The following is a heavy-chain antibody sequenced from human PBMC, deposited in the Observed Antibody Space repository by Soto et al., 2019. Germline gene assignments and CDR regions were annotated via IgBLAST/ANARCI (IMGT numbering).Heavy chain of an antibody. Sequence: EVRLVEAGGGLKQPGGSLRLSCAASGFTFKESAMNWVRQAPGKGLEWVASISDTGASTWYAESVRGRLSISRDNYKNTLYLQMSSLRGEDTAVYYCAKGRGSGWAWYFDNWGQGTLVTVSS. J-gene: IGHJ4*02. CDR1: GFTFKESA. CDR2: ISDTGAST. CDR3: AKGRGSGWAWYFDN. V-gene: IGHV3-23*04. D-gene: IGHD6-19*01.